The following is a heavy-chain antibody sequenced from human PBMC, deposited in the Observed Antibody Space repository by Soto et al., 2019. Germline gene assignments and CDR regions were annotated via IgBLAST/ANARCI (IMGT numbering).Heavy chain of an antibody. CDR3: AKEPVGPDWYFDL. J-gene: IGHJ2*01. CDR2: ISGSGIST. V-gene: IGHV3-23*01. Sequence: DVPLLESGGGLVQPGGSLRLSFAASGFTFRSYAMSWVRQAPGKGLEWVSGISGSGISTHYADSVKGRFTVSRDNSKNTLYLQRNSLRAEDTAVYNCAKEPVGPDWYFDLWGRGTLVTVSS. CDR1: GFTFRSYA.